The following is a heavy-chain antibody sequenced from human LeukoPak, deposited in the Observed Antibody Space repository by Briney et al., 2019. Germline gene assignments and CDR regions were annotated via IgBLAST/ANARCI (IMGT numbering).Heavy chain of an antibody. V-gene: IGHV3-30*18. J-gene: IGHJ5*02. CDR1: GFTFSSYG. Sequence: GRSLRLSCAASGFTFSSYGMHWVRQAPGKGLEWVAVISYDGSDKYYADSVKGRFTIFRDNSKNTLYLQMNSLRAEDTAVYFCAKDDYYDSSGDPNWFDPWGQGTLVTVSS. CDR2: ISYDGSDK. CDR3: AKDDYYDSSGDPNWFDP. D-gene: IGHD3-22*01.